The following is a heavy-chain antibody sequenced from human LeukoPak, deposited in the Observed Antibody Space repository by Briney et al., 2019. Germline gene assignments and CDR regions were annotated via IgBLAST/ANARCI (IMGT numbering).Heavy chain of an antibody. V-gene: IGHV4-34*01. Sequence: SETLSLTCAVYGGSFSGYYWSWIRQPPGKGLEWIGEINHSGSTNYNPSLKSRVTISVDTSKSQFSLKLSSVTAADTAVYYCARLLTRGYSYGYVYWGQGTLVTVSS. J-gene: IGHJ4*02. CDR3: ARLLTRGYSYGYVY. CDR2: INHSGST. D-gene: IGHD5-18*01. CDR1: GGSFSGYY.